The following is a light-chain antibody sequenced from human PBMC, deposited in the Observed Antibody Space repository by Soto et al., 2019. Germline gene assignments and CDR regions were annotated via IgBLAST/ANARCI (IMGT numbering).Light chain of an antibody. CDR3: QQYGSSPLT. CDR2: DAS. CDR1: QSVSNSY. J-gene: IGKJ4*01. V-gene: IGKV3D-20*01. Sequence: ENVLTQSPATLSLSPGERATLSCGASQSVSNSYLAWYQQKPGLAPRLLIYDASSRATGIPDRFSGSASGTVFTLTIIRLEAEDFAVYYCQQYGSSPLTFGGGTKVEIK.